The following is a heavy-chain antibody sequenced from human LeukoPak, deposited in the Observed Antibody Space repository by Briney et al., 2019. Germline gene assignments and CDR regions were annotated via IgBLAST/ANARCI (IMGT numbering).Heavy chain of an antibody. Sequence: SETLSLTCTVSGGSISSYYWSWIRQPPGKGLEWIGYIYYSGGTNYNPSLKSRVTISVDTSKNQFSLKLSSVTAADTAVYYCARTSGSGYYTNWFDPWGQGTLVTVSS. D-gene: IGHD3-3*01. CDR1: GGSISSYY. V-gene: IGHV4-59*01. CDR2: IYYSGGT. J-gene: IGHJ5*02. CDR3: ARTSGSGYYTNWFDP.